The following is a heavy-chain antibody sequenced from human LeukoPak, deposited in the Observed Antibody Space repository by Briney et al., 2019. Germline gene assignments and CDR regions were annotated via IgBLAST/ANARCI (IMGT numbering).Heavy chain of an antibody. V-gene: IGHV1-2*02. CDR2: INPNSGGI. D-gene: IGHD4-4*01. CDR1: GYTFTGYY. Sequence: GASVKVSCKASGYTFTGYYMHWVRQAPGQGLEWMGWINPNSGGINYAQKFQGRVTMTRDTSISTAYMELSRLRSDDTAVYYCASSLHDYSIVGYWGQGTLVTVSS. CDR3: ASSLHDYSIVGY. J-gene: IGHJ4*02.